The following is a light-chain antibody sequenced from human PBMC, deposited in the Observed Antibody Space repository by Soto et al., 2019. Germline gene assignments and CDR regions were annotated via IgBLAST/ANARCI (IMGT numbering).Light chain of an antibody. CDR1: QSVASR. Sequence: EIVMTQSPDTLSVSPGERATLSCRASQSVASRLAWYQHTPGQPPRLLIYGASTRATDIPARFSGSGSGTDFTLTISRLEPEDFAVYFCQQYGSSVKTFGQGTKVDIK. V-gene: IGKV3-20*01. CDR2: GAS. J-gene: IGKJ1*01. CDR3: QQYGSSVKT.